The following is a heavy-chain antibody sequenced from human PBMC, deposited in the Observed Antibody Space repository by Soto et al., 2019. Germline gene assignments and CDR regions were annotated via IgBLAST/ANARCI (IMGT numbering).Heavy chain of an antibody. D-gene: IGHD4-4*01. V-gene: IGHV3-53*01. Sequence: GGSLRLSCAASGFTVSSEHMSWVRQAPGKGLEWVSVIYSGGNTNYADSVKGRFTISRDNSKNTLYLQMNSLRAEDTAVYYCARGSDYNYYYGMDVWGQGTTVTVSS. CDR1: GFTVSSEH. J-gene: IGHJ6*02. CDR3: ARGSDYNYYYGMDV. CDR2: IYSGGNT.